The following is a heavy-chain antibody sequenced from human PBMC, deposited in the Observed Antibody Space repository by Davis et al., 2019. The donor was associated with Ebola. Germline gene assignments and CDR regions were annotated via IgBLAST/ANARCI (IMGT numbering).Heavy chain of an antibody. CDR2: ISYDGSNK. D-gene: IGHD6-25*01. CDR3: AREGLAAPPFDY. CDR1: GFTFSSYA. V-gene: IGHV3-30-3*01. J-gene: IGHJ4*02. Sequence: PGGSLRLSCAASGFTFSSYAMHWVRQAPGKGLEWVAVISYDGSNKYYADSVKGRFTISRDNSKNTLYLQMNSLRAEDTAVYYCAREGLAAPPFDYWGQGTLVTVSS.